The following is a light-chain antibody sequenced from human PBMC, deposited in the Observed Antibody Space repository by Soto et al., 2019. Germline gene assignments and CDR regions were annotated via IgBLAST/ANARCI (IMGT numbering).Light chain of an antibody. J-gene: IGLJ1*01. Sequence: QSALTQPASVSGSPGQSITISCTGTSSDVGGYNHVSWYQQYPGKAPKVIIYELSNRPSGISNRFSGSKSGNTASLTISVLQAEDEADYYCSSYTSSSTLLYVFGTGTKLTVL. CDR2: ELS. CDR1: SSDVGGYNH. CDR3: SSYTSSSTLLYV. V-gene: IGLV2-14*01.